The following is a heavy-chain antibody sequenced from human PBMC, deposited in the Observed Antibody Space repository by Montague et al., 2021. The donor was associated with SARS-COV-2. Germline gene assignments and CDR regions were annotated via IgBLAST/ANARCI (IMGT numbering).Heavy chain of an antibody. J-gene: IGHJ3*02. Sequence: SETLSLTCTVSGSSVRSDYYWAWIRQSPGKGLEWIGSSSHKGITDYNPSLRSRVTPSVDTSKNQISLKLTSVAAADTAVYYCARYSPLGFESPDTFDIWGRGTMVTVSS. V-gene: IGHV4-38-2*02. D-gene: IGHD3-9*01. CDR2: SSHKGIT. CDR3: ARYSPLGFESPDTFDI. CDR1: GSSVRSDYY.